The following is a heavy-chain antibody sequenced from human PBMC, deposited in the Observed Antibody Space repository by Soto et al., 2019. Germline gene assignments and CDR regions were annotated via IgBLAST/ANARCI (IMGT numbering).Heavy chain of an antibody. V-gene: IGHV4-4*02. Sequence: SETLSLTCAVSGDSITNSNLWSCVRQAPGKGLEWIGEIYHSGATTYNPSLKSRATISVDPSNNHFSLKLTSVTAADTAVYFCARDLGTGTDYWGQGTLVTVYS. CDR1: GDSITNSNL. CDR3: ARDLGTGTDY. D-gene: IGHD1-1*01. J-gene: IGHJ4*02. CDR2: IYHSGAT.